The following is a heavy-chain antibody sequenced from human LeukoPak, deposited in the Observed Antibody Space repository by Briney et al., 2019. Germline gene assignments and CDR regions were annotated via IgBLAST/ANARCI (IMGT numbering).Heavy chain of an antibody. CDR2: ISYDGSNK. V-gene: IGHV3-30-3*01. Sequence: PGRSLRLSCAASGFTFSSYAMHWVRQAPGKGLEWVAVISYDGSNKYYADSVKGRFTISRDNSKNTLYLQMNSLRAEDTAVYYCARDSYYGSGSGRFDYWGQGTLVTVSS. J-gene: IGHJ4*02. D-gene: IGHD3-10*01. CDR1: GFTFSSYA. CDR3: ARDSYYGSGSGRFDY.